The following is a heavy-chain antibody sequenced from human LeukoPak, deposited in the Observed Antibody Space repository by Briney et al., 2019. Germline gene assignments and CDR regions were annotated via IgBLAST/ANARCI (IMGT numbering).Heavy chain of an antibody. CDR2: ISSYNGNT. Sequence: GASVKVSCKASGYTFTTYAITWVRQAPGQGLEWMGWISSYNGNTIYAQKLQGRVTMTTDTSMTTAYMELRSLRSDDTAVYYCAREGFNRKYDYWGQGTLVTVSS. V-gene: IGHV1-18*01. CDR1: GYTFTTYA. J-gene: IGHJ4*02. CDR3: AREGFNRKYDY.